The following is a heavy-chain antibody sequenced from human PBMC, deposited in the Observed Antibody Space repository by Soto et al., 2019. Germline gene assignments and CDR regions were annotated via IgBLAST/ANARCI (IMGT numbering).Heavy chain of an antibody. CDR2: MSGSSSTT. D-gene: IGHD1-7*01. CDR3: AKNQERELPRVIDF. CDR1: GLTFSNYA. J-gene: IGHJ4*02. V-gene: IGHV3-23*01. Sequence: GGSLRLSCATSGLTFSNYAMSWVRQAPGGGLEWVSSMSGSSSTTYYADSVKGRFTISRDRSKNTLYLQMSSLRAEDTALYYCAKNQERELPRVIDFWGQGTLVTVS.